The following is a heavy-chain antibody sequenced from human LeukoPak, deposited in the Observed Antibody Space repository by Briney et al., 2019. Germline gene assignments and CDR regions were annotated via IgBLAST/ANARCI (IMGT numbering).Heavy chain of an antibody. D-gene: IGHD3-22*01. CDR2: ISGSGGST. V-gene: IGHV3-23*01. Sequence: GGSLRLSCAASGFTFSSYAMSWVRQAPGKGLEWVSAISGSGGSTCYADSVKGRFTISRDNSKNTLYLQMNSLRAEDTAVYYCAKESSYYYDSSGYPLTPFDYWGQGTLVTVSS. J-gene: IGHJ4*02. CDR3: AKESSYYYDSSGYPLTPFDY. CDR1: GFTFSSYA.